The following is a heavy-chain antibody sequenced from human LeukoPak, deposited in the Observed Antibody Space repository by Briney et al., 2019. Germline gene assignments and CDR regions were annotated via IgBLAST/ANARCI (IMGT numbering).Heavy chain of an antibody. V-gene: IGHV4-59*01. J-gene: IGHJ2*01. D-gene: IGHD6-19*01. CDR2: ILYSGGT. Sequence: KASETLSLTCTVSGGSISNYYWSWIRQPPGKGLEWIGYILYSGGTNYNPSLKSRVSISVDTSKNQFSLNLISVTAADTAVYYCARDGEAVAGYWYFDLWGRGTLVTVSS. CDR3: ARDGEAVAGYWYFDL. CDR1: GGSISNYY.